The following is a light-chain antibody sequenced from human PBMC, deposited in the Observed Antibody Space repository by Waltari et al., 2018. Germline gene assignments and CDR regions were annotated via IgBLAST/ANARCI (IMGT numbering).Light chain of an antibody. J-gene: IGLJ3*02. V-gene: IGLV2-8*01. Sequence: QSALTQPPSASGSPGQSVTISCTGTSIDVGGYNYVSWYQQHPGKAPKLMIYEVTKRPSGVRVRVSGSKSGNTASLTVSRLQAEDEADYYCSSDAGNRGVFGGGTKLTVL. CDR3: SSDAGNRGV. CDR2: EVT. CDR1: SIDVGGYNY.